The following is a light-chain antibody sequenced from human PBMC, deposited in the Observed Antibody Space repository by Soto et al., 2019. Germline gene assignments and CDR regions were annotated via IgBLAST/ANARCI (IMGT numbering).Light chain of an antibody. CDR2: AAS. V-gene: IGKV1-39*01. Sequence: DIQMTQSPSSLSASVGDRVTITCRASQSISNFLNWYQQKPGKAPKLLISAASSLQGGVPSRFSGSGSGTDFTLTISSLQPEDFATYYCQQSYSDPRTFGQGTKLEIK. J-gene: IGKJ2*01. CDR1: QSISNF. CDR3: QQSYSDPRT.